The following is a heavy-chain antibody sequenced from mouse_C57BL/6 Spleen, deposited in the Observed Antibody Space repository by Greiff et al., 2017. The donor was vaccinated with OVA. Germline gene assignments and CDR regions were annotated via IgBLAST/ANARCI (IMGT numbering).Heavy chain of an antibody. CDR1: GYTFTSYW. J-gene: IGHJ2*01. V-gene: IGHV1-52*01. D-gene: IGHD1-1*01. Sequence: QVQLQQPGAELVRPGSSVKLSCKASGYTFTSYWMHWVKQRPIQGLEWIGNIDPSDSETHYNQKFKDKATLTVDTSSSTAYMQLSSLTSEDSVFYYCARVFGYYGSSYVSHYLDYWGQGTTLTVSS. CDR3: ARVFGYYGSSYVSHYLDY. CDR2: IDPSDSET.